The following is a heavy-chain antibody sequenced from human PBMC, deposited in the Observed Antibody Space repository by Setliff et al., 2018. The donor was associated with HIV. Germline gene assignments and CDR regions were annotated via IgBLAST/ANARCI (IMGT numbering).Heavy chain of an antibody. Sequence: ASVKVSCKASEYTFTLIHWARQAPGQRLEWMGWINTGSGITKSSQRFQGRVTITRDTSASTAYMELSSLRSEDTAVYYCARLSTWDPYDIFDIWGQGTMVTVSS. D-gene: IGHD3-22*01. J-gene: IGHJ3*02. CDR3: ARLSTWDPYDIFDI. CDR1: EYTFTL. CDR2: INTGSGIT. V-gene: IGHV1-3*04.